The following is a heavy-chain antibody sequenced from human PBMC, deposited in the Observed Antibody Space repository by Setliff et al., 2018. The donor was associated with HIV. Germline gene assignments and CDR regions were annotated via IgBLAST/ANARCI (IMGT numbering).Heavy chain of an antibody. J-gene: IGHJ6*02. D-gene: IGHD3-10*01. CDR3: ASRFREWITMVRGVIFATPLYYYYGMDV. V-gene: IGHV1-69*05. Sequence: SVKVSCKASGGTFSSYVISWVRQAPGQGPEWMGGIIPMYGVTNYAQKFQGRVTITTDESTSTAYMELSSLRSEDTAVYYCASRFREWITMVRGVIFATPLYYYYGMDVWGQGTTVTVSS. CDR2: IIPMYGVT. CDR1: GGTFSSYV.